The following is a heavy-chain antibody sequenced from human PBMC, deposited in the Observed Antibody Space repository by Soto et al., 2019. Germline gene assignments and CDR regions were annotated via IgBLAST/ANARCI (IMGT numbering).Heavy chain of an antibody. D-gene: IGHD6-19*01. CDR3: ATSGGGWYLY. CDR2: LNPNSGDT. V-gene: IGHV1-8*01. Sequence: QVQLVQSGAEVKKPGASVKFSCKASGYTLSSYDINWVRQATGQGHEWMGLLNPNSGDTCYAQKFQGRVTLTRNTSINTAYIEPSSRTSDETAVYSCATSGGGWYLYWGQGTLVTVSS. CDR1: GYTLSSYD. J-gene: IGHJ4*02.